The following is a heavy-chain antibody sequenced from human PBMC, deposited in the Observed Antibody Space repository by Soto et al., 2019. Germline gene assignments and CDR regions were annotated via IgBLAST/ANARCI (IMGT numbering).Heavy chain of an antibody. V-gene: IGHV4-31*03. D-gene: IGHD1-1*01. CDR1: GGSINSGGYY. J-gene: IGHJ6*02. Sequence: SETLSLTCTVSGGSINSGGYYWSWIRQHPGKGLEWIGYIYYSGSTYYNPSLKSRLYISVDTSKNQFSLYLSSVTAADTAVYYCARAGTEYNYYGMDVWGRGTTVTVSS. CDR2: IYYSGST. CDR3: ARAGTEYNYYGMDV.